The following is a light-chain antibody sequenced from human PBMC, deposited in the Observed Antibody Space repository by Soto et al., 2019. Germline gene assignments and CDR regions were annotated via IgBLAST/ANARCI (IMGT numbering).Light chain of an antibody. CDR3: SSYTSSFKLAV. Sequence: QSALTQPASVSGSPGQSITIFCTGTSSDVGGYNYVSWYQQHPGSAPKLMIYDVSSRPSVVSNRFSGSKSGNTASLTNSGLQAEDEADYYCSSYTSSFKLAVFGSGTKRTVL. V-gene: IGLV2-14*03. J-gene: IGLJ1*01. CDR2: DVS. CDR1: SSDVGGYNY.